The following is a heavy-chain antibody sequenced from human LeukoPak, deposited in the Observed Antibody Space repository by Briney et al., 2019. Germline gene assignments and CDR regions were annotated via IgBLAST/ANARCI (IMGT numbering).Heavy chain of an antibody. CDR3: ARGEYYYDSSGEWYYFDY. Sequence: GGSLRLSCAASGFTFRSYSMNWVRQAPGKGLEWVSFMSSTSTTIYYADSVKGRFTISRDNAKNSLYLQMNSLRAEDTAVYYCARGEYYYDSSGEWYYFDYWGQGTLVTVSS. J-gene: IGHJ4*02. V-gene: IGHV3-48*04. CDR2: MSSTSTTI. D-gene: IGHD3-22*01. CDR1: GFTFRSYS.